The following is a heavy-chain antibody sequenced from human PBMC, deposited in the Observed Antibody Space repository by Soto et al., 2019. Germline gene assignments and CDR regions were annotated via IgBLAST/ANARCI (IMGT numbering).Heavy chain of an antibody. V-gene: IGHV3-21*02. D-gene: IGHD3-10*01. CDR2: ITSGGTYK. Sequence: EVQLVESGGGLVKPGGSLRLSCVGSGFSFRSYSMAWVRQAPGKGLQWVSSITSGGTYKQYADSLKGRFTISRDNANSTLYLQVDSLRPEDTAVYFCARVSTTYHSDYNGSKLLEDWGQGTLVTVST. CDR3: ARVSTTYHSDYNGSKLLED. J-gene: IGHJ4*02. CDR1: GFSFRSYS.